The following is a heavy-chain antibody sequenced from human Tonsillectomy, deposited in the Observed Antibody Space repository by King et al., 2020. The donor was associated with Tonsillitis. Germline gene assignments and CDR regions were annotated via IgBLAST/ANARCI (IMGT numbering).Heavy chain of an antibody. CDR1: GYTFTDYY. CDR3: ARDRMTTVTSFHGYFDL. CDR2: INPNSGDT. Sequence: QLVQSGAEVKKPGASVKVSCKASGYTFTDYYMHWVRQAPGQGLEWMGWINPNSGDTDYAQKFQCRVTMTRDTSLPTAYMELSRLGSDDTAVYYFARDRMTTVTSFHGYFDLWGRGTLVTVSS. V-gene: IGHV1-2*02. J-gene: IGHJ2*01. D-gene: IGHD4-17*01.